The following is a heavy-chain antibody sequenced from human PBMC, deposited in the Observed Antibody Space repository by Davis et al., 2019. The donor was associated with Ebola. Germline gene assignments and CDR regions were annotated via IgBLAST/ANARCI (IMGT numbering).Heavy chain of an antibody. Sequence: AASVKVSCKASGYTFNIYYMYWVRQAPGQGLEWMGIINPSGGTTSYAQKFQGRVTITADKSTSTAYMEVRSLRSDDTAVYYCARVPLLGSGWDYYFDYWGQGTLVTVSS. CDR1: GYTFNIYY. J-gene: IGHJ4*02. CDR3: ARVPLLGSGWDYYFDY. CDR2: INPSGGTT. V-gene: IGHV1-46*02. D-gene: IGHD6-19*01.